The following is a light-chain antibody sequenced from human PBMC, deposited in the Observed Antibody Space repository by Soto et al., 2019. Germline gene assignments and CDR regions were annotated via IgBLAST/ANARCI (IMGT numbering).Light chain of an antibody. CDR3: QQRSNWPPVIT. CDR2: DAS. J-gene: IGKJ5*01. CDR1: QSFSSY. Sequence: EIVLTQSPATLSLSPGERATLSCRASQSFSSYLAWYQQKPGQAPRILIYDASKRATGIPARFSGRGSGTDFALTISSLEPEDVAVYYCQQRSNWPPVITFGQGTRLEIK. V-gene: IGKV3-11*01.